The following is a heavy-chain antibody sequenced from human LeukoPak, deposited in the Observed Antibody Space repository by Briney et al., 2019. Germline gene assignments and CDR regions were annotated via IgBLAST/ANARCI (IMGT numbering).Heavy chain of an antibody. D-gene: IGHD3-16*02. CDR1: GFTSGDYT. CDR3: VKDRYVDY. J-gene: IGHJ4*02. V-gene: IGHV3-64D*09. CDR2: ISSNGDST. Sequence: PGRSLRLSCTASGFTSGDYTMSWVRQAPGEGLEYVSSISSNGDSTYYADSVKGRFTISRDNSKNTLFLQMSSLRAEDTAVYYCVKDRYVDYWGQGTLVTVSS.